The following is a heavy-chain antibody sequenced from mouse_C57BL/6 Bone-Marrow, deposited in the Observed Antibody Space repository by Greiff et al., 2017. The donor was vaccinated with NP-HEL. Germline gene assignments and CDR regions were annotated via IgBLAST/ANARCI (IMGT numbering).Heavy chain of an antibody. V-gene: IGHV7-3*01. Sequence: EVKLMESGGGLVQPGGSLSLSCAASGFTFTDYYMSWVRQPPGKALEWLGFIRNKANGYTTEYSASVKGRFTISRDNSQSILYLQMNALRAEDSATYYCASLRWLLYWGQGTLVTVSA. J-gene: IGHJ3*01. CDR1: GFTFTDYY. D-gene: IGHD2-3*01. CDR2: IRNKANGYTT. CDR3: ASLRWLLY.